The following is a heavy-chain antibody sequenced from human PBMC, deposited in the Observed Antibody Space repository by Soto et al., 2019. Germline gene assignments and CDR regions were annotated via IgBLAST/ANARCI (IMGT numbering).Heavy chain of an antibody. J-gene: IGHJ6*02. D-gene: IGHD2-21*02. Sequence: QITLMESGPTLVKPTQTLTLTCTFSGFSLSTGGVGVGWIRQPPGKALEWLALIYWDDDKRFSPSLRSWLTITKDTSKNQVVLTMTNMDPLDTATYYCAHSRCGGDCLQSYSSHYYYGMDVWGQGTTVTVSS. CDR3: AHSRCGGDCLQSYSSHYYYGMDV. CDR2: IYWDDDK. V-gene: IGHV2-5*02. CDR1: GFSLSTGGVG.